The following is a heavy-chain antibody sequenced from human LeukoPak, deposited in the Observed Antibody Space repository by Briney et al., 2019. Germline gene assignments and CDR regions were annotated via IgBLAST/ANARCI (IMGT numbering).Heavy chain of an antibody. J-gene: IGHJ4*02. CDR2: THYRSKLYT. Sequence: SQTLSLTCAISGDSVSSNSAAWNWIRQSPSRGLEWLGRTHYRSKLYTDYAVSVKGRISINPDTSKNQFSLQLNSVTPEDTAVYYCARDQEPVAAYFDNWGQGTLVTVSS. CDR3: ARDQEPVAAYFDN. V-gene: IGHV6-1*01. CDR1: GDSVSSNSAA. D-gene: IGHD6-19*01.